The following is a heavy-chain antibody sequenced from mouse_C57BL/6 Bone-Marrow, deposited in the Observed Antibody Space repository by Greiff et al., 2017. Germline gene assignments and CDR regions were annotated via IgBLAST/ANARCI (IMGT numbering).Heavy chain of an antibody. Sequence: VHVKQSVAELVRPGASVKLSCTASGFNIKNTYMHWVKQRPEQGLAWIGRIAPANGNTKTAPKFQGKATITADTSSNTAYLQLSSLTSEVTAIYYCASDGSSPCAYWGQGTLVTVSA. CDR3: ASDGSSPCAY. J-gene: IGHJ3*01. D-gene: IGHD1-1*01. CDR1: GFNIKNTY. V-gene: IGHV14-3*01. CDR2: IAPANGNT.